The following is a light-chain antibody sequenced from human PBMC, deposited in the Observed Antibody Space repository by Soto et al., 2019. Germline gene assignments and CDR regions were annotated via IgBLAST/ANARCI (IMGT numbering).Light chain of an antibody. CDR1: QSISSY. CDR3: QQSYSTPRLT. J-gene: IGKJ4*01. CDR2: AAS. V-gene: IGKV1-39*01. Sequence: DIQMTQSPSSLSASVGDRVTITCRASQSISSYLNWYQQNTGKAPKLLIYAASSLQSGVPSRFSGSGSGTDFTLTISSLQPEDFATYYCQQSYSTPRLTFGGGTKVEIK.